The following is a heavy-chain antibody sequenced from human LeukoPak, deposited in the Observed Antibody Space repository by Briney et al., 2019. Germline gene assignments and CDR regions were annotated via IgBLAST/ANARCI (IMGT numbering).Heavy chain of an antibody. CDR1: GLTLSRYS. Sequence: GGSLRLSCAASGLTLSRYSMNWVRQAPGKGLEWVSYISSSSSNVNYAESVKGRFTVSRDNAKNSLYLQMNSLRAEDTAVYYCARDSNFYDSGTYWGYYFDYWGQGTLVTVSS. D-gene: IGHD3-10*01. J-gene: IGHJ4*02. V-gene: IGHV3-48*01. CDR3: ARDSNFYDSGTYWGYYFDY. CDR2: ISSSSSNV.